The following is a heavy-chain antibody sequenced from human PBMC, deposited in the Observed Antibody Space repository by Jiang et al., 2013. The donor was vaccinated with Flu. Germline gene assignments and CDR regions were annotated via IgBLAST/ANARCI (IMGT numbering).Heavy chain of an antibody. Sequence: SGAEVKKPGASVKVSCKASGYTFTSYALHWVRQAPGQRLEWMGWINAGTGNTKYSQKFQGRVTITRDTSASTAYMELSSLRSEDTAVYYCARWEIAVAALSAFDIWGQGTMVTVSS. CDR1: GYTFTSYA. D-gene: IGHD6-19*01. J-gene: IGHJ3*02. CDR3: ARWEIAVAALSAFDI. V-gene: IGHV1-3*01. CDR2: INAGTGNT.